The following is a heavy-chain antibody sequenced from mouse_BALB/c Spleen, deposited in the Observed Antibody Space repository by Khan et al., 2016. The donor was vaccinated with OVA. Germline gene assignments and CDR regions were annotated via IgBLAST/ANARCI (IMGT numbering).Heavy chain of an antibody. V-gene: IGHV1S29*02. CDR1: GYTFTDFN. J-gene: IGHJ3*01. CDR2: IFPNNGGT. Sequence: VQLQQSGPELVKPGASVKISCKASGYTFTDFNLDWVKQSHGKSLEWIGYIFPNNGGTGYNQKFKTKATLTVDNFSSTAYMELRSLTSEDSAVYYCARSGYGSFGFLGQGTLVTVSA. CDR3: ARSGYGSFGF. D-gene: IGHD1-2*01.